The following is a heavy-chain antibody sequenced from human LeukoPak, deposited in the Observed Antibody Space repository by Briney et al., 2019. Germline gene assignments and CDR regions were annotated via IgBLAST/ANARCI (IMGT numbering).Heavy chain of an antibody. D-gene: IGHD1-1*01. J-gene: IGHJ4*02. CDR1: GFTFSTYN. CDR3: ARNPAGIGDC. Sequence: HPGGSLRLSCVASGFTFSTYNMNWVRQAPGKGLEWASFISSGSEIIYYADSVKGRFTVSRDNDKKSLYLQMNSLRDVDTAVYYCARNPAGIGDCLGQGTLVTVSS. CDR2: ISSGSEII. V-gene: IGHV3-48*02.